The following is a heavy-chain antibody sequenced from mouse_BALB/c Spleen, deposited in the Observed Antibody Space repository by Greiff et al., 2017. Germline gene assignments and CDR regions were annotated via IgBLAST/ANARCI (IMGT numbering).Heavy chain of an antibody. CDR3: ATTVVRRDYFDY. CDR1: GYAFTNYL. D-gene: IGHD1-1*01. J-gene: IGHJ2*01. V-gene: IGHV1-54*01. CDR2: INPGSGGT. Sequence: QVQLQQSGAELVRPGTSVKVSCKASGYAFTNYLIEWVKQRPGQGLEWIGVINPGSGGTNYNEKFKGKATLTAVKSSSTAYMQLSSLTSDDSAVYFCATTVVRRDYFDYWGQGTTLTVSS.